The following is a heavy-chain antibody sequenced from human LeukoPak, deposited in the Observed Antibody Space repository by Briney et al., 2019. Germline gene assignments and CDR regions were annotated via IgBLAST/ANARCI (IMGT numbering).Heavy chain of an antibody. CDR1: GGTFSSYA. V-gene: IGHV1-69*05. J-gene: IGHJ4*02. Sequence: ASVKVSCKASGGTFSSYAISWVRQAPGQGLEWMGRIIPIFGTANYAQKFQGRVTITTDESTSTAYMELSSLRSEDTAVYYCARYYGSGSYYLGYWGQGTLVTVSS. CDR2: IIPIFGTA. CDR3: ARYYGSGSYYLGY. D-gene: IGHD3-10*01.